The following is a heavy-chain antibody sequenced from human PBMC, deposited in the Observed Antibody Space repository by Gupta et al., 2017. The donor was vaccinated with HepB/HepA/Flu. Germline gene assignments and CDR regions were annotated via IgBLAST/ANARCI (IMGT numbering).Heavy chain of an antibody. CDR3: AREFPSIGGYFDF. CDR2: IYYSGNT. Sequence: QVQLHESGPGLVGPSQTLSPTCTVSGASIDRGAHYWTWIRQRPGQGLEWIGYIYYSGNTKFTPSLKSRIRMSVDTSKNQFSLKLTSVTVEDTAVYYCAREFPSIGGYFDFWGQGVLVTVTT. D-gene: IGHD2-21*01. J-gene: IGHJ4*02. V-gene: IGHV4-30-4*08. CDR1: GASIDRGAHY.